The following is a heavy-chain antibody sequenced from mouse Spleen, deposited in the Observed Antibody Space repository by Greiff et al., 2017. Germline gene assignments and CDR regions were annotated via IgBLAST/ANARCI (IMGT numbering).Heavy chain of an antibody. CDR3: ANGNYDYARDY. CDR1: GYAFSSYW. J-gene: IGHJ4*01. CDR2: IYPGDGDT. V-gene: IGHV1-80*01. Sequence: QVQLQQSGAELVKPGASVKLSCKASGYAFSSYWMNWVKQRPGKGLEWIGQIYPGDGDTNYNGKFKGKATLTADKSSSTAYMQLSSLTSEDSAVYFCANGNYDYARDYWGQGTSVTVSS. D-gene: IGHD2-1*01.